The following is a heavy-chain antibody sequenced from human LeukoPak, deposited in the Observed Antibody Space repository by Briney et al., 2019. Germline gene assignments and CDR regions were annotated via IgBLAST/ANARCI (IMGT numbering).Heavy chain of an antibody. Sequence: PSETLSLTCTVSGGTISGYYWSWIRQPPGKGLEWIGYIYYSGSTNYNPSLRSRVTISVDTSKNQFSLNLGSVSAADTAVYYCARTLLPAVKGAFDIWGQGTMVTVSS. CDR3: ARTLLPAVKGAFDI. D-gene: IGHD3-22*01. J-gene: IGHJ3*02. CDR2: IYYSGST. V-gene: IGHV4-59*08. CDR1: GGTISGYY.